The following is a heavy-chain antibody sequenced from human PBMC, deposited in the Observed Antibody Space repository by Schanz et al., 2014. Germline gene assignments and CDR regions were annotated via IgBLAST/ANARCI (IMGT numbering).Heavy chain of an antibody. J-gene: IGHJ6*02. CDR2: IKGDSSEK. CDR1: GFTFSDHW. D-gene: IGHD6-6*01. V-gene: IGHV3-7*01. CDR3: ARGAAARPRYYYYYGMDV. Sequence: VQLFSSFLGLVKPGGSLRLSCSASGFTFSDHWMSWVRQPPGKGLEWVANIKGDSSEKNYVDSVKGRFTLSRDNAKNSLYLQMNRLRAEDTAVYYCARGAAARPRYYYYYGMDVWGQGTTVTVSS.